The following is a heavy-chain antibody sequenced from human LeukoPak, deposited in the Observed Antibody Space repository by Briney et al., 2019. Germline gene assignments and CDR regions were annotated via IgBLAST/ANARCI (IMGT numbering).Heavy chain of an antibody. CDR1: GYTFTSYG. V-gene: IGHV1-18*01. D-gene: IGHD5-24*01. CDR3: AKELATMPVRGAFDI. CDR2: ISAYNGNT. Sequence: ASVKVSCKASGYTFTSYGISWVRQAPGQGLEWMGWISAYNGNTNYAQKFQGRVTMTRDTSISTAYMELSRLRSGDTAVYYCAKELATMPVRGAFDIWGQGTMVTVSS. J-gene: IGHJ3*02.